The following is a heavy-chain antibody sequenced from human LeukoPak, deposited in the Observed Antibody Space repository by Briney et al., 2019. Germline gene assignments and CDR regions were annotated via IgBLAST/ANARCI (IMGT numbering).Heavy chain of an antibody. Sequence: GGSLRLSCAASGFTSDDYVMNWGRQAPGKGRGWVSGINWNGGSTGYADSVKGRVTISRDNAKNSLYLQMNSLRAEDTALYYCARGLGYCSSTSCYNAFDIWGQGTMVTVSS. CDR3: ARGLGYCSSTSCYNAFDI. V-gene: IGHV3-20*04. CDR2: INWNGGST. D-gene: IGHD2-2*02. J-gene: IGHJ3*02. CDR1: GFTSDDYV.